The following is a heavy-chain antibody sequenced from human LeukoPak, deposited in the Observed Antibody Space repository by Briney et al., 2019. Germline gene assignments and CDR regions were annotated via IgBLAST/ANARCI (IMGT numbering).Heavy chain of an antibody. Sequence: GGSLRLSCAASGFTFSSYAMTWVRQAPGKGLEWVSTFSNSGGRTYYAESVKGRFTISRDNSINTIYLQMNSLRAEDTAVYYCAKDLFFSEVNTTVLGGIDYWGQGTLVTVSS. J-gene: IGHJ4*02. V-gene: IGHV3-23*01. D-gene: IGHD1-1*01. CDR2: FSNSGGRT. CDR3: AKDLFFSEVNTTVLGGIDY. CDR1: GFTFSSYA.